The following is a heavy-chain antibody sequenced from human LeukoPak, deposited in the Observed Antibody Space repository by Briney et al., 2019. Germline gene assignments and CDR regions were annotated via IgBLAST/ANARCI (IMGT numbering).Heavy chain of an antibody. CDR2: ISYDGSNK. CDR3: ARLFMESENYFDY. J-gene: IGHJ4*02. D-gene: IGHD3-3*01. Sequence: GGSLRLSCAASGFTFSSYAMHWVRQAPGKGLEWVAVISYDGSNKYYADSVKGRFTISRDNSKNTLYLQMNSLRAEDTAVYYCARLFMESENYFDYWGQGTLVTVSS. V-gene: IGHV3-30-3*01. CDR1: GFTFSSYA.